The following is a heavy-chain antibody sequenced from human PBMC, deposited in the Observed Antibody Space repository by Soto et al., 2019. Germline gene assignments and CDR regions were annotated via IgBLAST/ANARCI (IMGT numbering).Heavy chain of an antibody. Sequence: RLEWMGWINAGNGNTKYSQKFQGRVTITRDTSASTAYMELSSLRSEDTAVYYCARITSGGAMACDFDYWGEPPFLTVPS. V-gene: IGHV1-3*01. CDR2: INAGNGNT. CDR3: ARITSGGAMACDFDY. D-gene: IGHD3-16*01. J-gene: IGHJ4*02.